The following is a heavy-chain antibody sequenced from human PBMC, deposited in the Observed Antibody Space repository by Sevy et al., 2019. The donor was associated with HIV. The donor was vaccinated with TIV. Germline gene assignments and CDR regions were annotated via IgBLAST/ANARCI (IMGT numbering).Heavy chain of an antibody. Sequence: GGSLRLSCAVSGITVSSNYMSWVRQAPGKGLEWVSVIYTGGNTYYADSVKGRFTISGENSENTLSLQMNTLRVEDTAVYYCARGGGAYCGGDCSRDFDYWGQGTLVTVSS. V-gene: IGHV3-66*01. CDR2: IYTGGNT. J-gene: IGHJ4*02. D-gene: IGHD2-21*02. CDR3: ARGGGAYCGGDCSRDFDY. CDR1: GITVSSNY.